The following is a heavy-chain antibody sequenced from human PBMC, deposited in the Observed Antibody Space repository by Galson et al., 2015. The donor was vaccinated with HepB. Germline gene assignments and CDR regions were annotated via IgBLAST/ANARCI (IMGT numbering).Heavy chain of an antibody. V-gene: IGHV4-34*01. Sequence: SETLSLTCAVYGGSFSGYYWSWIRQPPGKGLEWIGEINHSGSTNYNPSLKSRVTISVDTSKNQFSLKLSSVTAADTAVYYCARGGTTVRGPIKRRHNWFDPWGQGTLVTVSS. CDR2: INHSGST. D-gene: IGHD4-17*01. CDR1: GGSFSGYY. CDR3: ARGGTTVRGPIKRRHNWFDP. J-gene: IGHJ5*02.